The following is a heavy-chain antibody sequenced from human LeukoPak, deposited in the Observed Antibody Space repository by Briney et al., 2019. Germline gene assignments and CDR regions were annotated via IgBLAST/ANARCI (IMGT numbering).Heavy chain of an antibody. J-gene: IGHJ4*02. D-gene: IGHD4-17*01. CDR2: INPNSGGT. CDR3: ARGHDYGDQIDY. Sequence: ASVKVSCKASGYTFTGYYMHWVRQAPGQGLEWMGWINPNSGGTNYAQKFQGRVTMTGDTSISTAYMELSRLRSDDTAVYYCARGHDYGDQIDYWGQGTLVTVSS. V-gene: IGHV1-2*02. CDR1: GYTFTGYY.